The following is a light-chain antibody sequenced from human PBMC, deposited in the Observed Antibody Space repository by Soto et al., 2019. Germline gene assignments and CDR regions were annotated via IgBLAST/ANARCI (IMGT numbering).Light chain of an antibody. CDR1: QSISSSY. J-gene: IGKJ2*01. Sequence: EIVLTQSPGTLSLSPGERATLSCRASQSISSSYLAWYQQKPGQAPRLLIYAASSRATGIPDRFSGSGSGTDFTLTIRRLGPEDFAVYYCQQYGSSSYTFGQGTQLEIK. CDR3: QQYGSSSYT. CDR2: AAS. V-gene: IGKV3-20*01.